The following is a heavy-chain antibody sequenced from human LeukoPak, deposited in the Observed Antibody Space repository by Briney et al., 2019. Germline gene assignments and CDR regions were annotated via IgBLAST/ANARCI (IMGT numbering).Heavy chain of an antibody. Sequence: SETLSLTCSVSGDSLSRSDSYWDWIRQPPGKWLEWIGTIYYSGRTYYSPSLKSRVTMSVYPSNNQFSLNLRSVTAADTAVYYCARRRYYDGSGYLEWGQGTLLSVSS. CDR3: ARRRYYDGSGYLE. D-gene: IGHD3-22*01. CDR1: GDSLSRSDSY. V-gene: IGHV4-39*01. CDR2: IYYSGRT. J-gene: IGHJ1*01.